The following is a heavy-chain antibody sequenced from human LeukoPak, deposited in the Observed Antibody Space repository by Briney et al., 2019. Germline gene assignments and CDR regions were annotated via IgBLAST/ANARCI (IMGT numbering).Heavy chain of an antibody. CDR1: GGSISSYY. J-gene: IGHJ4*02. CDR3: ARDDNGVNGD. V-gene: IGHV4-59*01. Sequence: SETLSLTCTVSGGSISSYYWSWIRQPPGMGLEWIGYIYYSGSTNYNPSLKSRVTISVDTSKNQFSLKLSSVTAADTAVYYCARDDNGVNGDWGQGTLVTVSS. CDR2: IYYSGST. D-gene: IGHD4-23*01.